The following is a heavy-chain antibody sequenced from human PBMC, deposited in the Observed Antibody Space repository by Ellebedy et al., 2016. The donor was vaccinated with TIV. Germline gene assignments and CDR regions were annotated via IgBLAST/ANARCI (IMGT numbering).Heavy chain of an antibody. CDR1: GYSFTSYW. CDR2: IDPSDSYT. J-gene: IGHJ4*02. CDR3: ARISNYDPNMYYLDF. V-gene: IGHV5-10-1*01. Sequence: GESLKISXKGSGYSFTSYWISWVRQMPGKGLEWMGRIDPSDSYTNYSPSFQGHVTISADKSITTAYLQWSSLKASDTAMYFCARISNYDPNMYYLDFWGQGTLVTVSS. D-gene: IGHD3-3*01.